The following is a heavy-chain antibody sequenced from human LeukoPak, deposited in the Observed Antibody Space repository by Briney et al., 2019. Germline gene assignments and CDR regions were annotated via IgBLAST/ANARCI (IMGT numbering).Heavy chain of an antibody. Sequence: PGGSLRLSCAASGFTFSNSWMTWVRQAPGKGLEWVSDISGSGRATNYADSVKGRFTISRDYSKNTVYLQMNSLRVEDTAVYYCARQIHDSSGYYSYLDCWGQGILVTVSS. V-gene: IGHV3-23*01. J-gene: IGHJ4*02. CDR1: GFTFSNSW. CDR3: ARQIHDSSGYYSYLDC. D-gene: IGHD3-22*01. CDR2: ISGSGRAT.